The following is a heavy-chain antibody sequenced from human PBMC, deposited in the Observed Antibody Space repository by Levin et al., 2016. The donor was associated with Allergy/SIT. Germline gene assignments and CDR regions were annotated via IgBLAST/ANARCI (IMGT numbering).Heavy chain of an antibody. J-gene: IGHJ4*02. CDR1: GFTFSNAW. CDR2: IKSKTDGGTT. CDR3: KGRGVRASGVYPDMEIY. V-gene: IGHV3-15*01. D-gene: IGHD3-10*01. Sequence: GGSLRLSCAASGFTFSNAWMSWVRQAPGKGLEWVGRIKSKTDGGTTDYAAPVKGRFTISRDDSKNTLYLQMNSLKTEDTAVYYCKGRGVRASGVYPDMEIYWGQGTLVTVSS.